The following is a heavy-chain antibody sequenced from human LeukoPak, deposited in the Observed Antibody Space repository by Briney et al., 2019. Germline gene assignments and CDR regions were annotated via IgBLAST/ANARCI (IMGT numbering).Heavy chain of an antibody. D-gene: IGHD6-19*01. V-gene: IGHV3-9*01. J-gene: IGHJ4*02. CDR1: GFTFDDYA. CDR3: ARDQVAGFDY. CDR2: ISWNSGSI. Sequence: GMSLRLSCAASGFTFDDYAMHWVRQAPGKGLEWVSGISWNSGSIGYADSVKGRFTISRDNAKNSLYLQMNSLRAEDTAVYYCARDQVAGFDYWGQGTLVTVSS.